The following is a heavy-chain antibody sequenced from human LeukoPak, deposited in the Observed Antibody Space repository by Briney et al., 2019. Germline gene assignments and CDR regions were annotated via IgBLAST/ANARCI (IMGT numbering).Heavy chain of an antibody. CDR2: ISFDVSNK. Sequence: HPGGSLRLSCAASGFTFSSYAMHRVRQAPGKGLEWVAVISFDVSNKYYADSVRGRFTLSRDNSKNTLYLQMNSLRAEDTAVYYCAREIAAAGYDYWGQGTLVTVSS. V-gene: IGHV3-30-3*01. CDR1: GFTFSSYA. D-gene: IGHD6-13*01. J-gene: IGHJ4*02. CDR3: AREIAAAGYDY.